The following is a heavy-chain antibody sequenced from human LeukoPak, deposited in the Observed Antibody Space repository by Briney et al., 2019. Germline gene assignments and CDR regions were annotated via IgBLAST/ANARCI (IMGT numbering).Heavy chain of an antibody. Sequence: SETLSLTCTVSGYSISSGYYWGWIRQPPGKGLEWIGSIYHSGSTYYNPSLKSRVTISVDTSKNQFSLKLSSVTAADTAVYYCARLGYCSSTSCYTTPSYFYYWGQGTLVTVSS. D-gene: IGHD2-2*02. CDR3: ARLGYCSSTSCYTTPSYFYY. CDR1: GYSISSGYY. V-gene: IGHV4-38-2*02. CDR2: IYHSGST. J-gene: IGHJ4*02.